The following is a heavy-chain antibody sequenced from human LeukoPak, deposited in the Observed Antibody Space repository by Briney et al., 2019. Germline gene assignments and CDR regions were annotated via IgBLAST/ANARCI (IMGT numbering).Heavy chain of an antibody. Sequence: PSETLSLTCTVSGGSIRSSSYYWGWLRQPPGRGLEWIGSIYYSGSTYYNPSLKSRVTISVDTSKNQFSLKLSSVTAADTAVYYCARHDARYYDFWRPKWFDPWGQGTLVSVSS. D-gene: IGHD3-3*01. CDR3: ARHDARYYDFWRPKWFDP. J-gene: IGHJ5*02. V-gene: IGHV4-39*01. CDR2: IYYSGST. CDR1: GGSIRSSSYY.